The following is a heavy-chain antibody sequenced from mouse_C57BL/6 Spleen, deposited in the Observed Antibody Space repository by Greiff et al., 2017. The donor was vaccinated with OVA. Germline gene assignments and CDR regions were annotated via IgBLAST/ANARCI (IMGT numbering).Heavy chain of an antibody. D-gene: IGHD1-3*01. CDR2: ISGGGGNT. J-gene: IGHJ1*03. Sequence: EVKLMESGGGLVKPGGSLKLSCAASGFTFSSYTMSWVRQTPEKRLEWVATISGGGGNTYYPDSVKGRFTISRDNAKNTLYLQMSSLRSEDTAVYYCARQWFWYFDVWGTGTTVTVSS. CDR3: ARQWFWYFDV. V-gene: IGHV5-9*04. CDR1: GFTFSSYT.